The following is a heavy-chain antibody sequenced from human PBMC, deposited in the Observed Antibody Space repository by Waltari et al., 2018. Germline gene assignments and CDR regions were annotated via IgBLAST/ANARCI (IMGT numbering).Heavy chain of an antibody. CDR1: GGSISSYY. CDR3: ARDDYGDYGGLDWYFDL. CDR2: IYYSGTT. D-gene: IGHD4-17*01. Sequence: QVQLQESGPGLVKPSETLSLTCTVSGGSISSYYWSWIRQPPGKGLEWIGYIYYSGTTNYNPALKSRFTISVDTSKNQFSLKLSSVTAADTAVYYCARDDYGDYGGLDWYFDLWGRGTLVTVSS. J-gene: IGHJ2*01. V-gene: IGHV4-59*01.